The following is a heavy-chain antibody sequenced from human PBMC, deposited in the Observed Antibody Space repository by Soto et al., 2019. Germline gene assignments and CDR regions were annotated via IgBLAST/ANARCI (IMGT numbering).Heavy chain of an antibody. CDR3: AGHSSGVPGYYYGMDV. CDR2: IIPIFDTA. D-gene: IGHD3-22*01. V-gene: IGHV1-69*12. J-gene: IGHJ6*02. CDR1: GGTFSSYA. Sequence: QVQLVQSGAEVKKPGSSVKVSCKASGGTFSSYAISWVRQAPGQGLEWMGGIIPIFDTADYAQKFQGRVTIPADESTNTDYRELSSLRSEDTAVYYCAGHSSGVPGYYYGMDVWGQGTTVTVS.